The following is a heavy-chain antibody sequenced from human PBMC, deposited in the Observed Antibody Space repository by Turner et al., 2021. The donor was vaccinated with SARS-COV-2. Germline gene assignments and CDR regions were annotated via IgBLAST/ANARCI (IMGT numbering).Heavy chain of an antibody. J-gene: IGHJ6*02. CDR2: ISAYNGYT. V-gene: IGHV1-18*01. CDR3: ARAYGSGSYGHYYGMDV. Sequence: QVQLVQSGAEVKKPGASLKVSCKASGYTFTSYGISWVRQAPGQGLEWLGWISAYNGYTNYAQKLQGRVTMTTDTSTSTAYMELRSLISDDTAVYYCARAYGSGSYGHYYGMDVWGQGTTVTVSS. CDR1: GYTFTSYG. D-gene: IGHD3-10*01.